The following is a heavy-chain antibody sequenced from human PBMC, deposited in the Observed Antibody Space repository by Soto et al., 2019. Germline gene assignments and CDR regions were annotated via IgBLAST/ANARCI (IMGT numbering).Heavy chain of an antibody. Sequence: ASVKVSCKVSGYTLTELWMHWVRQAPGKGLEWMGGFDPEDGETIYAQKFQGRVTMTEDTSTDTAYMELSSLRSEDTAVYYCATMVREESTNWFDAWGQGTLVTVSS. D-gene: IGHD3-10*01. CDR1: GYTLTELW. J-gene: IGHJ5*02. CDR3: ATMVREESTNWFDA. CDR2: FDPEDGET. V-gene: IGHV1-24*01.